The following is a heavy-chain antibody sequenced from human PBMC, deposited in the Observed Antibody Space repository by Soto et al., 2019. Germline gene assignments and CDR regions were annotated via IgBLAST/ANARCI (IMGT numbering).Heavy chain of an antibody. Sequence: SETLSLTCAVYGGSLSGYYWNWIRQPPGKGLEWIGEINHSGGTKYNPSLKSRVTISVDTSQKQFFLKLTSVTAADTAEYYCARKGPYRSSSDGVSENWFDPWGQGTLVTVSS. V-gene: IGHV4-34*01. CDR3: ARKGPYRSSSDGVSENWFDP. D-gene: IGHD6-13*01. CDR2: INHSGGT. J-gene: IGHJ5*02. CDR1: GGSLSGYY.